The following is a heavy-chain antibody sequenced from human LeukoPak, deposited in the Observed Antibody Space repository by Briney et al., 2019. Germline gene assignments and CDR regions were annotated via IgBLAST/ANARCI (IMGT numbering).Heavy chain of an antibody. CDR2: ISSSSSYI. CDR3: WYYDSSGYRPRDQ. D-gene: IGHD3-22*01. Sequence: GGSLRLSCAASGFTFSSYSMNWVRQAPGRGLEWVSSISSSSSYIYYADSVKGRFTISRDNAKNSLYLQMNSLRAEDTAVYYWWYYDSSGYRPRDQWGQGTLVTVSS. V-gene: IGHV3-21*01. CDR1: GFTFSSYS. J-gene: IGHJ4*02.